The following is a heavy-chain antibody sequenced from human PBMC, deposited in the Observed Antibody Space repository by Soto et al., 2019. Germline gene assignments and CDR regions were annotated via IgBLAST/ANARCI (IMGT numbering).Heavy chain of an antibody. V-gene: IGHV3-23*01. CDR2: ISATGGST. D-gene: IGHD6-6*01. J-gene: IGHJ4*02. Sequence: PGGSLRLSCAASELTFSTYAMSWVRQAPGKGLEWVSTISATGGSTYYAGSVKGRFTISRDNSKNTLYLQMNSLRAEDTAVFYCAKAFRSSSGGYWGQGTLVTVSS. CDR1: ELTFSTYA. CDR3: AKAFRSSSGGY.